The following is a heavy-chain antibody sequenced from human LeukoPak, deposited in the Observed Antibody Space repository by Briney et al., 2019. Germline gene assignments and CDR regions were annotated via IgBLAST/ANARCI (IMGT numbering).Heavy chain of an antibody. CDR3: TRHSWYYYYGMDV. Sequence: GGSLRLSCAASGFTFSGSAMHWVRQASGKGLEWVGRIRGKANSYATAYAASVKGRFTISRDDSKNTAYLQMNSLKTEDTAVYYCTRHSWYYYYGMDVWGQGTTVTVSS. CDR2: IRGKANSYAT. D-gene: IGHD6-6*01. V-gene: IGHV3-73*01. J-gene: IGHJ6*02. CDR1: GFTFSGSA.